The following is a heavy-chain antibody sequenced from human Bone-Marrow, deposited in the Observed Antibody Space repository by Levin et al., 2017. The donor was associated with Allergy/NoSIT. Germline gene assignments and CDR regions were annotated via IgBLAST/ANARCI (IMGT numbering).Heavy chain of an antibody. CDR1: GYSFTSYW. D-gene: IGHD3-22*01. Sequence: GESLKISCQGSGYSFTSYWIGWVRQMPGKGLEWMGIIYPGDSDTRYSPSFQGQVTISADKSISTAYLQWSSLKASDTAMYYCARHLTDSSGYYGYWGQGTLVTVSS. V-gene: IGHV5-51*01. CDR2: IYPGDSDT. CDR3: ARHLTDSSGYYGY. J-gene: IGHJ4*02.